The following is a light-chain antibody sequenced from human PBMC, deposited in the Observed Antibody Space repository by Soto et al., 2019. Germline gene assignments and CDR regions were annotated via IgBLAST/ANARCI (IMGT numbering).Light chain of an antibody. CDR3: QQSYSTPLT. CDR2: AAS. J-gene: IGKJ1*01. V-gene: IGKV1-39*01. CDR1: QGISSY. Sequence: DIQMTQSPSFLSASVGDRVTITCRASQGISSYLAWYQQKQGKAPKXLIYAASSLQSGVPSRFSGSGSGTDLTITISSLQPEDFATYECQQSYSTPLTFGQGTKVDIK.